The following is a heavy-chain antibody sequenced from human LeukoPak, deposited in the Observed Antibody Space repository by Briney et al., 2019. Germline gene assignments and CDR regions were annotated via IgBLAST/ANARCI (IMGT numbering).Heavy chain of an antibody. D-gene: IGHD3-16*01. V-gene: IGHV3-74*01. CDR3: ARTSPTSHFDF. CDR2: INGIGSSS. Sequence: PGGSLRLSCAASGFTFTTYWMHWVRQAPGKGLVWVSRINGIGSSSNYADSVKRRFTISRDNARNTLYLQMNSLRAEDTALYYCARTSPTSHFDFWGQGTLVTVSS. CDR1: GFTFTTYW. J-gene: IGHJ4*02.